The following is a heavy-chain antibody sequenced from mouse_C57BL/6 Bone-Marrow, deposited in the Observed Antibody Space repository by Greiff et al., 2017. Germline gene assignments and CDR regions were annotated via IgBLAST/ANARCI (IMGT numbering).Heavy chain of an antibody. J-gene: IGHJ2*01. V-gene: IGHV1-63*01. CDR3: ARLVYYYGSSPDFDY. Sequence: VQLQQSGAELVRPGTSVKMSCKASGYTFTNYWIGWAKQRPGHGLEWIGDIYPGGGYTNYNEKFKGKATLTADKSSSTAYMQFSSLTSEDSAIYYCARLVYYYGSSPDFDYWGQGTTLTVSS. CDR2: IYPGGGYT. CDR1: GYTFTNYW. D-gene: IGHD1-1*01.